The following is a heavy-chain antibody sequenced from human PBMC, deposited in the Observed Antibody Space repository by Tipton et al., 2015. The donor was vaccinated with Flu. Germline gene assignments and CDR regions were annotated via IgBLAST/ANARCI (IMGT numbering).Heavy chain of an antibody. CDR1: GGSISSYY. CDR2: TYYSGST. J-gene: IGHJ5*02. CDR3: ARLYYYDSSGYYYVGWFDP. V-gene: IGHV4-59*01. D-gene: IGHD3-22*01. Sequence: LRLSCTVSGGSISSYYWSWIRQPPGKGLEWIGYTYYSGSTNYNPSLKSRVTISVDTSKNQFSLKLSSVTAADTAGYYCARLYYYDSSGYYYVGWFDPWGQGTRVTVSS.